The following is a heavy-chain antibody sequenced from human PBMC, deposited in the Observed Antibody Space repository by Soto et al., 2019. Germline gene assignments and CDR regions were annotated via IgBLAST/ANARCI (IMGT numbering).Heavy chain of an antibody. CDR3: TKGAERTVQRFLDWVCGH. D-gene: IGHD3-9*01. Sequence: SETLSLTCTVSGGSSSSYYWSWIRQPPGKGLEWIGYIYYSGSTNYNPSLKSRVTISVDTSKNQFSLKLTSVTAADTATYYCTKGAERTVQRFLDWVCGHWGQGTPVTVSS. CDR2: IYYSGST. V-gene: IGHV4-59*01. J-gene: IGHJ4*02. CDR1: GGSSSSYY.